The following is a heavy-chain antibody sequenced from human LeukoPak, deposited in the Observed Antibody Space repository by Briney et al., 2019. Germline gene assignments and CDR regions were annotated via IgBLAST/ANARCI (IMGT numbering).Heavy chain of an antibody. D-gene: IGHD6-19*01. Sequence: SETLSLTCTVSGGSISSYYWSWIRQPPGKGLEWIGYIYYSGSTNYNPSLKSRVTISVDTSKNQFSLKLSSVTAADTAVYYCARGSYSSGWYPNYYYGMDVWGQGTTVTVSS. CDR2: IYYSGST. CDR1: GGSISSYY. V-gene: IGHV4-59*01. J-gene: IGHJ6*02. CDR3: ARGSYSSGWYPNYYYGMDV.